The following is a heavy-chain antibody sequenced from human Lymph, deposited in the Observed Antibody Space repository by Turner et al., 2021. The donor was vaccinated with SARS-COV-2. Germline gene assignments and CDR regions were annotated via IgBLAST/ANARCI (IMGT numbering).Heavy chain of an antibody. D-gene: IGHD3-3*01. J-gene: IGHJ6*02. V-gene: IGHV1-2*02. CDR2: INPNSGGT. CDR1: GYTFTGYY. CDR3: ARDVERYNDFWSGYSGGYGLDV. Sequence: QVQLVQSGAEVQKRGASVKVSCKASGYTFTGYYMHWVRQAAGQGLEWMGWINPNSGGTNYAQKFQGRVTMTRDTSISTAYMELSRLRSDDTAVYYCARDVERYNDFWSGYSGGYGLDVWGQGTTVTVSS.